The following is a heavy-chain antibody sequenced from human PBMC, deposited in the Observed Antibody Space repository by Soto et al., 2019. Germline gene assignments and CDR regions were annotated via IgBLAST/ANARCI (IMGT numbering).Heavy chain of an antibody. D-gene: IGHD3-10*01. J-gene: IGHJ6*02. CDR2: IWYGGSTK. CDR1: GGSFSSYY. V-gene: IGHV3-33*01. CDR3: ARGVMTSMVRGVIHKYYYGLDV. Sequence: ALSLTCAGSGGSFSSYYMNWVRQAPGKGLEWMGVIWYGGSTKYYADAVKGRFTISRDNSKQTLYLQMNSLRAEGTAVYYWARGVMTSMVRGVIHKYYYGLDVWARGPKASFS.